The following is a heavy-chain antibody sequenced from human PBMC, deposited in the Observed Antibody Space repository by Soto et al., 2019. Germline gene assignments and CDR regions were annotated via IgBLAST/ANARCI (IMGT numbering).Heavy chain of an antibody. V-gene: IGHV1-69*13. CDR2: IIPIFGTA. Sequence: SVKVSCKASGGTFSSYAISWVRQAPGQGLEWMGGIIPIFGTANYAQKFQGRVTITADESTSTAYMELSSLRSEDTAVYYFARETYYYDSSGYLGPDNYFDYWGQGTLVTVSS. CDR1: GGTFSSYA. J-gene: IGHJ4*02. CDR3: ARETYYYDSSGYLGPDNYFDY. D-gene: IGHD3-22*01.